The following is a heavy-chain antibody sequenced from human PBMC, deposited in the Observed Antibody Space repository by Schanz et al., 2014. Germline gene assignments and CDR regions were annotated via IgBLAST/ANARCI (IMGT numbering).Heavy chain of an antibody. D-gene: IGHD6-19*01. CDR3: ARGGYSSGWYDRDIAHFDY. CDR1: GGTFSSYV. CDR2: ISAYTNNT. Sequence: QVQLVQSGAEVKKPGSSVKVSCKASGGTFSSYVVVCVRQAPGQGLEWMGWISAYTNNTNYAQKLQGRVTMTTDTSTSTAYMELRSLRSDDTAVYYCARGGYSSGWYDRDIAHFDYWGQGTLVTVSS. V-gene: IGHV1-18*01. J-gene: IGHJ4*02.